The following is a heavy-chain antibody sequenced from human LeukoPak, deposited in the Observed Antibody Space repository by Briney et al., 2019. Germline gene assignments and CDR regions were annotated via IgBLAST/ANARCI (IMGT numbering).Heavy chain of an antibody. D-gene: IGHD3-3*01. CDR2: INPNSGGT. V-gene: IGHV1-2*02. CDR1: GYTFTSYG. J-gene: IGHJ4*02. CDR3: ARAAGSFWSGGPYYFDY. Sequence: GASVKVSCKASGYTFTSYGISWVRQAPGQGLEWMGWINPNSGGTNYAQKFQGRVTMTRDTSISTAYMELSRLRSDDTAVYYCARAAGSFWSGGPYYFDYWGQGTLVTVSS.